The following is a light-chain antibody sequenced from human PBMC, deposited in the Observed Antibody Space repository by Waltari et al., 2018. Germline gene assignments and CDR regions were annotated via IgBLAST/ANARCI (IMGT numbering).Light chain of an antibody. CDR1: SRDVGNYNY. CDR2: DVS. Sequence: QSALTQPASVSGSPGQSITISCTGTSRDVGNYNYVSWYQQHPGRAPNLMISDVSERPSGVSNGCAGAKSGNAASLTISGLQAEDEGDYYCCSYTNVGSWVFGGGTKVTVL. V-gene: IGLV2-14*03. CDR3: CSYTNVGSWV. J-gene: IGLJ3*02.